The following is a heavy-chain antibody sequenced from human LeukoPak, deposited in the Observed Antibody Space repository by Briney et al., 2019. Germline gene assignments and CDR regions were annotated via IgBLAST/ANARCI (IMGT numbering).Heavy chain of an antibody. Sequence: GGSLRLSCVASGFIFSRYGMHWVRQAPGKGLEYVSAISNSGGSTYYANSVKGRLTISRDNSKNTLHLQMGSLRGEDMAVYYCARGLITGAAGTYYYYGMDVWGQGTTVTVSS. CDR2: ISNSGGST. CDR3: ARGLITGAAGTYYYYGMDV. CDR1: GFIFSRYG. J-gene: IGHJ6*02. V-gene: IGHV3-64*01. D-gene: IGHD6-13*01.